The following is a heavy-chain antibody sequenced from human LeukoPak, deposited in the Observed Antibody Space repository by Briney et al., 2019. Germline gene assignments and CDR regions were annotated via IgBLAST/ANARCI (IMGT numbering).Heavy chain of an antibody. J-gene: IGHJ4*02. CDR2: IYYSGST. D-gene: IGHD6-13*01. V-gene: IGHV4-39*01. Sequence: PSETLSLTCTVSGGSISSSSYYWGWIRQPPGKGLEWIGSIYYSGSTYYNPSLKSRVTISVDTSKNQLSLKLSSVTAADTAVYYCARQGSSWGYFDYWGQGTLVTVSS. CDR3: ARQGSSWGYFDY. CDR1: GGSISSSSYY.